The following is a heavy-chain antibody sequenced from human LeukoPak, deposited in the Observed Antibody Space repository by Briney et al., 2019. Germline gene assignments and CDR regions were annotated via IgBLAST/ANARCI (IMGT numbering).Heavy chain of an antibody. J-gene: IGHJ6*01. CDR3: THAVTTLAYSLGV. D-gene: IGHD4-17*01. CDR1: GFSLTASGVG. V-gene: IGHV2-5*02. Sequence: VSGPTQVPPTEALTLSCTLSGFSLTASGVGVGWIRQPPGKALEWLALIYWDDDKRYSPSLKSRLTITKDTSKKQVVLTMTNLDPVDTATYCCTHAVTTLAYSLGVWGPRTSVTVSS. CDR2: IYWDDDK.